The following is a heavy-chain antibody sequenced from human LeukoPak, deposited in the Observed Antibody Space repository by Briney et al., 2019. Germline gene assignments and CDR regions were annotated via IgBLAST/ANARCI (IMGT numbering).Heavy chain of an antibody. CDR1: GGSISSYY. V-gene: IGHV4-59*12. J-gene: IGHJ5*02. Sequence: PSETLSLTCTVSGGSISSYYWTWIRQPPGKGLEWIGYIYYSGSTNYNPSLKSRVTISVDTSKNQFSLKLSSVTAADTAVYYCARARVQNWFDPWAREPWSPSPQ. CDR3: ARARVQNWFDP. CDR2: IYYSGST.